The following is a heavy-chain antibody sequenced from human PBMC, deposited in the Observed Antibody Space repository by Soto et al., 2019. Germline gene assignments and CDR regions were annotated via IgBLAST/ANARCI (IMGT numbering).Heavy chain of an antibody. V-gene: IGHV4-30-2*01. CDR1: GGFISSGDSS. Sequence: QVQLQESGSGLVRPSQTLSLTCAVSGGFISSGDSSWSWIRQPPGRGLEWIGHIYHGGTTFYNPSLESRVTFSVDISKNQFFLKLSSVTAADTAVYYCTKNSAYALDYWGQGTLVTVSS. D-gene: IGHD5-12*01. CDR3: TKNSAYALDY. CDR2: IYHGGTT. J-gene: IGHJ4*02.